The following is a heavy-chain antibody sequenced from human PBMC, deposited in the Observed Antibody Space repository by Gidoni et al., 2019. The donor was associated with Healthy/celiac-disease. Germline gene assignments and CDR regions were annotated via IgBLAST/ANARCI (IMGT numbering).Heavy chain of an antibody. CDR3: AKDMVGYNWNYFGY. Sequence: EVQLVESGGGLVPPGRSLRLSCAASGFTFDDYAMHWVRQAPGKGLEWVSGISWNSGSIGYADSVKGRFTISRDNAKNSLYLQMNSLRAEDTALYYCAKDMVGYNWNYFGYWGQGTLVTVSS. CDR2: ISWNSGSI. V-gene: IGHV3-9*01. J-gene: IGHJ4*02. D-gene: IGHD1-20*01. CDR1: GFTFDDYA.